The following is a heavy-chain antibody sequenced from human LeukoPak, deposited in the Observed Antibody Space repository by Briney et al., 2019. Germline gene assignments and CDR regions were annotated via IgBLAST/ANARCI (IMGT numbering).Heavy chain of an antibody. D-gene: IGHD2-2*02. Sequence: SETLSLTCTVSGGSISSGDYYWSWIRLPPGKGLEWIGYIYTSGSTNYNPSLKSRVTISVDTSKNRFSLKLSSVTAADTAVYYCARLERRYCSSTSCYTFHSSSWYWFDPWGQGTLVTVSS. CDR2: IYTSGST. CDR1: GGSISSGDYY. J-gene: IGHJ5*02. CDR3: ARLERRYCSSTSCYTFHSSSWYWFDP. V-gene: IGHV4-30-4*01.